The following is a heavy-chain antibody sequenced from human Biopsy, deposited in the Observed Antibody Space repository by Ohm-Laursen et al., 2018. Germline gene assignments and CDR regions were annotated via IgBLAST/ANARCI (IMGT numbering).Heavy chain of an antibody. CDR1: GGPFTGHY. J-gene: IGHJ1*01. CDR3: ARGSNEYGGLYFPH. Sequence: SETLSLTCTVSGGPFTGHYWTWIRQPPGKGLEWIGHISHTGYTSYKSSLKSRVTISLDTSRKHFYLMLTSLAAADTAVYYCARGSNEYGGLYFPHWGQGTLVTVSS. CDR2: ISHTGYT. D-gene: IGHD4-23*01. V-gene: IGHV4-59*11.